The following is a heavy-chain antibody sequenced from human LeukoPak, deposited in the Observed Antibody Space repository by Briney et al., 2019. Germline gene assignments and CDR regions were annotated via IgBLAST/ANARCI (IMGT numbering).Heavy chain of an antibody. CDR2: INPSGGST. D-gene: IGHD4-23*01. CDR1: GYTFTSYY. V-gene: IGHV1-46*01. J-gene: IGHJ4*02. CDR3: ARDGDYGGTFSGYYFDY. Sequence: ASVKVSCKASGYTFTSYYMHWVRQAPGQGLEWMGIINPSGGSTSYAQKFQGRVTMTRDTSTSTVYMELSSLRSEGTAVYYCARDGDYGGTFSGYYFDYWGQGTLVTVSS.